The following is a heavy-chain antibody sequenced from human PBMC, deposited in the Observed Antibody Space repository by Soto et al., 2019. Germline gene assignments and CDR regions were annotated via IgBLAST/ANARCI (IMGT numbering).Heavy chain of an antibody. Sequence: QVQLVESGGGVVQPGRSLRLSCAASGFTFSSYGMHWVRQAPGKGLEWVAVISYDGSNKYYADSVKGRFTISRDNSKNTLHLQMNSLRAEDTAVYYCARAEGAKGDYWGQGTLVTVSS. CDR3: ARAEGAKGDY. J-gene: IGHJ4*02. CDR1: GFTFSSYG. CDR2: ISYDGSNK. D-gene: IGHD3-16*01. V-gene: IGHV3-30*03.